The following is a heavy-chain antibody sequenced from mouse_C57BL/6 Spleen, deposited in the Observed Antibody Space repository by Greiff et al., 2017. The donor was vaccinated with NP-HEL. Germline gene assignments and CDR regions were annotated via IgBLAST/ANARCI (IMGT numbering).Heavy chain of an antibody. J-gene: IGHJ3*01. V-gene: IGHV1-69*01. CDR1: GYTFTSYW. CDR2: IDPSDSYT. CDR3: ARWGGFAY. Sequence: VKLQQPGAELVMPGASVKLSCKASGYTFTSYWMHWVKQRPGQGLEWIGEIDPSDSYTNYNQKFKGKSTLTVDKSSSTAYMQLSSLTSEDSAVYYCARWGGFAYWGQGTLVTVSA.